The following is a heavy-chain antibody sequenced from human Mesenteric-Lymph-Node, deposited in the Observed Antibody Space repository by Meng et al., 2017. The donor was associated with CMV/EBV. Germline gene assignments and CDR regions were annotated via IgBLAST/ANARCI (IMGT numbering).Heavy chain of an antibody. V-gene: IGHV4-34*01. CDR3: ARGSSYDILTGYFDY. D-gene: IGHD3-9*01. J-gene: IGHJ4*02. Sequence: VQLHQGGGGLFKPSGTLSVTCAVYGGSFSGYYWNWIRQSPEKGLEWIGEINHSGSTTYNPSFTSRIIISVDTSMNQISLNMSSVTAADTAVYYCARGSSYDILTGYFDYWGQGALVTVSS. CDR2: INHSGST. CDR1: GGSFSGYY.